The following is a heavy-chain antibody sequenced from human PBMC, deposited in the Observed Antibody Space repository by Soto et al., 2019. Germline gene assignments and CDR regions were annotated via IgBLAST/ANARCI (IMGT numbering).Heavy chain of an antibody. J-gene: IGHJ6*02. V-gene: IGHV3-48*02. CDR2: ISRSSDTI. CDR3: ARDHGGSTWFVGIYYYFGVDV. CDR1: GFTLSSYN. Sequence: EVQLVESGGGLVQPGGSLRLSCAASGFTLSSYNINWVRQAPGKGLEWVSYISRSSDTIYYADSVKGRFTISRDNAKNSLYLQMDSLRDEDTAVYYCARDHGGSTWFVGIYYYFGVDVWGQGTTVTVSS. D-gene: IGHD6-13*01.